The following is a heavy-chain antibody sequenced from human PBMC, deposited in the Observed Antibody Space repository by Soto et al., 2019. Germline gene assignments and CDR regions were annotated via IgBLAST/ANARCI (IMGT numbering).Heavy chain of an antibody. D-gene: IGHD4-17*01. J-gene: IGHJ6*03. Sequence: GGSLRLSCAASGFTVSINYMSWVLQAPGKGLEWVSVIYSGGSTYYADSVKGRFTISRDNSKNTLYLQMNSLRAEDTAVYYCASGGTVTTFSVYYYYMDVWGKGTTVTVSS. CDR3: ASGGTVTTFSVYYYYMDV. CDR1: GFTVSINY. V-gene: IGHV3-66*01. CDR2: IYSGGST.